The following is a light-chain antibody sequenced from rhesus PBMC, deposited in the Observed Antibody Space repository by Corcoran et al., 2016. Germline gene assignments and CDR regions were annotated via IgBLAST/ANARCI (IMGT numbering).Light chain of an antibody. CDR2: KAS. CDR3: QQYSSGFT. V-gene: IGKV1-22*01. Sequence: DIQMTQSPSSLSASVGDTVTITCRASQGISSWLAWYQQKPGKVPNLLIYKASSLQSGVPSRFSGSGSGTDFTLTISSLQSEDFATYYCQQYSSGFTFGPGTKLDIK. CDR1: QGISSW. J-gene: IGKJ3*01.